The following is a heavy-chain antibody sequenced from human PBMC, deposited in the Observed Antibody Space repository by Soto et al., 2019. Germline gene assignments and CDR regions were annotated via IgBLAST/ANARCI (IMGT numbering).Heavy chain of an antibody. J-gene: IGHJ6*02. Sequence: GASVKVSSKASGGTFSSYAISWVRQAPGQGLEWMGGIIPIFGTANYAQKFQGRVTITADESTSTAYMELSSLRSEDTAVYYCARGVVAAAGTRNYYYGMDVWGQGTTVTV. V-gene: IGHV1-69*13. CDR3: ARGVVAAAGTRNYYYGMDV. CDR1: GGTFSSYA. D-gene: IGHD6-13*01. CDR2: IIPIFGTA.